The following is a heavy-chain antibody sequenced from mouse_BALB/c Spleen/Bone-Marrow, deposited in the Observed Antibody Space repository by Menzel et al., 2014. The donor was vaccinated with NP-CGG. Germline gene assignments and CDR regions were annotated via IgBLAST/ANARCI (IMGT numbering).Heavy chain of an antibody. J-gene: IGHJ3*01. CDR2: ISYSGST. D-gene: IGHD2-4*01. V-gene: IGHV3-2*02. CDR3: ARSSSYDYDAGFAY. CDR1: GYSITRDYA. Sequence: EVMLVESGPGLVKPSQSLSLTCIVTGYSITRDYACNWIRQFPGNKLEWMGYISYSGSTTYNPSLEGRISITRDTSKNQFFLQLNSVTTEDTATYYCARSSSYDYDAGFAYWGQGTLVTVSA.